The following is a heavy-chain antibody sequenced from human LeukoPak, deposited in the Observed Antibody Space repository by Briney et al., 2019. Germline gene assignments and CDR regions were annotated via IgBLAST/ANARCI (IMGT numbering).Heavy chain of an antibody. Sequence: GGSLRLSCAASGFTFSSYGMHWVRQAPGKGLEWVADIWYDGGNKYYADSVKGRFTISRDNSKNSLYLQMNSLRAEDTAVYYCAINSVYWYFYLWGRGTLVTVSS. D-gene: IGHD2-21*01. J-gene: IGHJ2*01. CDR2: IWYDGGNK. CDR3: AINSVYWYFYL. V-gene: IGHV3-33*03. CDR1: GFTFSSYG.